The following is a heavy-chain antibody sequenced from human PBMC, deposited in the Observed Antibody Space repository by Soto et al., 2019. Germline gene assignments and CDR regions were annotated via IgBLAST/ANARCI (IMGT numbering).Heavy chain of an antibody. V-gene: IGHV4-28*01. CDR1: GYSISSSNW. D-gene: IGHD2-8*01. CDR3: VRLIGNSWLDY. Sequence: SETLSLTCAVSGYSISSSNWWGWIRQPPGKGLEWIGYIYYSGSTYYNPSLKSRVTMSVDTSKNQFSLKLNSVTPEDSAVYYCVRLIGNSWLDYWGQGTLVTVS. CDR2: IYYSGST. J-gene: IGHJ5*01.